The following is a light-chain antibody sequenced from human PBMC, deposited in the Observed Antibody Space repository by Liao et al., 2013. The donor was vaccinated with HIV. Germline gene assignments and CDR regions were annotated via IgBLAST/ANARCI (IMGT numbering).Light chain of an antibody. J-gene: IGLJ2*01. CDR3: QVWDSTSYVV. CDR2: YDS. V-gene: IGLV3-21*02. CDR1: ALPKQY. Sequence: SYELTQPPSVSVSPGQTARITCSGDALPKQYAYWYQQKPGQAPVLVISYDSDRPSGIPERFSGSNSVNTATLTISRVEAGDEADYYCQVWDSTSYVVFGGGTKLTVL.